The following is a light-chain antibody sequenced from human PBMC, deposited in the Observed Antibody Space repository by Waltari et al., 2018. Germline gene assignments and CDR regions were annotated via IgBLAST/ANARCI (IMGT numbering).Light chain of an antibody. J-gene: IGLJ2*01. V-gene: IGLV2-11*01. CDR1: ISDVGIYNF. CDR3: LSCAANDICV. Sequence: HSALTQPRSVSGSPGQSVAISCTGTISDVGIYNFVSWYQQHPGKVPKLIIYAVSQRPTGVPDRFSGSKSGNTASLTISGLQADDEADYYCLSCAANDICVFGGGTQLTV. CDR2: AVS.